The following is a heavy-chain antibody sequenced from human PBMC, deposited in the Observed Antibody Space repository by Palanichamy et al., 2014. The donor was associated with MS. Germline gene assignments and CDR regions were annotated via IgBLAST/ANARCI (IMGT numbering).Heavy chain of an antibody. J-gene: IGHJ4*02. Sequence: QVQLVESGGGVVQPGRSLRLSCAASGFTFSSYGMHWVRQAPGKGLEWVAVISYDGSNKYYADSVKGRFTISRDNSKNTLYLQMNSLRAEDTAVYYCAKDPHYWGQGTLVTVSS. CDR3: AKDPHY. CDR1: GFTFSSYG. V-gene: IGHV3-30*18. CDR2: ISYDGSNK.